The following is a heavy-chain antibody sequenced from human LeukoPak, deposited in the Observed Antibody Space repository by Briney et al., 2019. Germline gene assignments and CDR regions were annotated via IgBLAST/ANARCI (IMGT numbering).Heavy chain of an antibody. V-gene: IGHV3-15*01. Sequence: NASETLSLTCAVSGGSVNTTTWWTWVRQAPGKGLEWVGRIKSKTDGGTTEYAAPVKGRFTISRDDSKNTFYLHMNSLKTEDTAVYYCTTAYRLGSCSGGFCYRDYWGQGTLVTVSS. D-gene: IGHD2-15*01. CDR3: TTAYRLGSCSGGFCYRDY. J-gene: IGHJ4*02. CDR2: IKSKTDGGTT. CDR1: GGSVNTTTW.